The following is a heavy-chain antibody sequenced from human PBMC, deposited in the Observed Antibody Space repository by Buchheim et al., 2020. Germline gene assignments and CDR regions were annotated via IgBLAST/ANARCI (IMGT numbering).Heavy chain of an antibody. CDR2: LSHTGSTT. CDR1: GFTFSTYA. V-gene: IGHV3-23*01. D-gene: IGHD3-22*01. J-gene: IGHJ3*02. CDR3: AKGGETKGLSFDTSAYYLRNAFDI. Sequence: DVQLLESGGGLVQPGGSLRLSCAASGFTFSTYAMSWVRQAPGKGLEWVSALSHTGSTTYYADSVKGRFTISRDNSKNTLYLQMNSLRDDDTALYFCAKGGETKGLSFDTSAYYLRNAFDIWGQGT.